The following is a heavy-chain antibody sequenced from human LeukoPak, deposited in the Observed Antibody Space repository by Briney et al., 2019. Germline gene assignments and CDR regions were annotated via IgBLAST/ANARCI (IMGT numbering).Heavy chain of an antibody. CDR2: TYYRSKWYN. V-gene: IGHV6-1*01. J-gene: IGHJ4*02. Sequence: SQTLSLTCAISGDSVSSNSAAWNWIRQSPSRGLECLERTYYRSKWYNDYVVSVKSRVTINPDTSKNQFSLQLNSVTPEDMAVYYCARDPRGYSGYESFDYWGQGTLVTVSS. CDR1: GDSVSSNSAA. CDR3: ARDPRGYSGYESFDY. D-gene: IGHD5-12*01.